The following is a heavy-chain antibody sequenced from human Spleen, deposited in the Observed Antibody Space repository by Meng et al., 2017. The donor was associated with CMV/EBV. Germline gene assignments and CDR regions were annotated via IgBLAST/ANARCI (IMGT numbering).Heavy chain of an antibody. D-gene: IGHD3-22*01. CDR2: ISSSSGYI. CDR3: ASTAPTYYYDSSGYGAPDY. CDR1: GFTFSSYN. Sequence: GGSLRLSCAASGFTFSSYNMNWVRQAPGKGLEWVSSISSSSGYIYYADSVKGRFTISRDNAKNTLYLQMNSLRAEDTAVYYCASTAPTYYYDSSGYGAPDYWGQGTLVTVSS. J-gene: IGHJ4*02. V-gene: IGHV3-21*01.